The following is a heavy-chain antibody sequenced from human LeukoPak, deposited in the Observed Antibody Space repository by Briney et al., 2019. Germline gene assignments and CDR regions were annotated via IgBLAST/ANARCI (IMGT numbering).Heavy chain of an antibody. D-gene: IGHD5-18*01. V-gene: IGHV3-23*01. Sequence: PGGSLRPSCAASGFTFSSYGMSWVRQAPGKGLEWVSAISGSGGSTYYADSVKGRFTISRDNSKNTLYLQMNSLRAEDTAVYYCAKDRGYNYGLFDYWGQGILVTVSS. CDR3: AKDRGYNYGLFDY. CDR2: ISGSGGST. CDR1: GFTFSSYG. J-gene: IGHJ4*02.